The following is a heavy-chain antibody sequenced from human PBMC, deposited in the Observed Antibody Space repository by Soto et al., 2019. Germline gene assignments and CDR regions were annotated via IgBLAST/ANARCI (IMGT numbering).Heavy chain of an antibody. CDR1: GFTFSSYG. J-gene: IGHJ6*02. CDR3: ARGLPNYYYYGMDV. CDR2: IWYDGSNK. V-gene: IGHV3-33*01. Sequence: SLRLSCAASGFTFSSYGMHWVRQAPGKGLEWVAVIWYDGSNKYYADSVKGRFTISRDNSKNTLYLQMNSLRAEDTAVYYCARGLPNYYYYGMDVWGQGTTVTAP. D-gene: IGHD2-21*02.